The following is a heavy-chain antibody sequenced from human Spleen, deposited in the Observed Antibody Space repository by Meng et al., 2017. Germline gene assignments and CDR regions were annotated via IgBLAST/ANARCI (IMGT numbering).Heavy chain of an antibody. CDR2: IYYSGSA. CDR3: ARDSSVDYYYYGMDV. V-gene: IGHV4-59*01. Sequence: SETLSLTCTVSGGSISSYYWSWIRQPPGKGLEWIGFIYYSGSANYNPSLKSRVTISVATSENQFSLRLSSVTTADTAVYYCARDSSVDYYYYGMDVWGQGAPVTVSS. CDR1: GGSISSYY. J-gene: IGHJ6*02.